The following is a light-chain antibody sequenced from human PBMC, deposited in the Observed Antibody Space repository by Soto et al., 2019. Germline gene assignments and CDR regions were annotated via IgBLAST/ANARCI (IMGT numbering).Light chain of an antibody. J-gene: IGKJ1*01. Sequence: EIVLTQSPGTLSLSPGERATLSCRASQSVSSSYLAWYQQKPGQAPRLLIYGASSRATGIPDRFSGSGSGTDFTLTISRLEPEYFAVYYCQQYGRSPKTFGQGPKVEI. CDR1: QSVSSSY. CDR2: GAS. CDR3: QQYGRSPKT. V-gene: IGKV3-20*01.